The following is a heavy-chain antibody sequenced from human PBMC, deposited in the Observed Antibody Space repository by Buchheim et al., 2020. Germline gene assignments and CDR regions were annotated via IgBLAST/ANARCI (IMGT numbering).Heavy chain of an antibody. CDR3: AKIGSGNYYYYGMDV. Sequence: QVQLVESGGGVVQPGRSLRLSCAASGFSFSKIGMHWVRQAPGKGLEWVAVIWYDGSNKYYADSVKGRFTISRDNSKNTLYLQMNSLRDEDTAVYYCAKIGSGNYYYYGMDVWGQGT. J-gene: IGHJ6*02. V-gene: IGHV3-33*06. D-gene: IGHD3-10*01. CDR2: IWYDGSNK. CDR1: GFSFSKIG.